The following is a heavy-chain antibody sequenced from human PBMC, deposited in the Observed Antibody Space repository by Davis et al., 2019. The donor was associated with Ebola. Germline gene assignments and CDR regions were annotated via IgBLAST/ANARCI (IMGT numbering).Heavy chain of an antibody. Sequence: GESLKISCAASGFTFSSYSMNWVRQAPGKGLEWVSSISSISSYIYYADSVKGRFTISRDNAKNSLYLQMNSLRAEDTAVYYCARDPAPRRWLQLVYWGQGTLVTVSS. CDR2: ISSISSYI. J-gene: IGHJ4*02. D-gene: IGHD5-24*01. CDR3: ARDPAPRRWLQLVY. CDR1: GFTFSSYS. V-gene: IGHV3-21*01.